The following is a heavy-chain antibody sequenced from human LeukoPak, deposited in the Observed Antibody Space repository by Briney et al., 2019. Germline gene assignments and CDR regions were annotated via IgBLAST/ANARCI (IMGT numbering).Heavy chain of an antibody. CDR3: ARGCSTTSCYYWYFDL. CDR2: IKQDGSEK. V-gene: IGHV3-7*05. CDR1: GFTFSSYW. D-gene: IGHD2-2*01. J-gene: IGHJ2*01. Sequence: GGSLRLSCAASGFTFSSYWMSWVRQAPGKGLEWVANIKQDGSEKYYVDSVKGRFTISRDNAKNSLYLQMNSLRAEDTAVYYCARGCSTTSCYYWYFDLWGRGTLVTVSS.